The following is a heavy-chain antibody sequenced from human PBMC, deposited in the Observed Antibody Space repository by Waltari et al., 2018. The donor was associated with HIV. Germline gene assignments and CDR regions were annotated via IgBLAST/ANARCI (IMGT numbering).Heavy chain of an antibody. CDR3: TKTTPGDYYYMDV. CDR1: GFTFDDYA. CDR2: ISWNSGTI. D-gene: IGHD7-27*01. Sequence: EVQLVESGGGLVQPGRSLRLSCAASGFTFDDYAMHWVRQAPGKGLEWVSGISWNSGTIDYADSVKGRFTISRDNAKSSLYLQLNSLRVEDTALYYCTKTTPGDYYYMDVWGKGTTVTVSS. V-gene: IGHV3-9*01. J-gene: IGHJ6*03.